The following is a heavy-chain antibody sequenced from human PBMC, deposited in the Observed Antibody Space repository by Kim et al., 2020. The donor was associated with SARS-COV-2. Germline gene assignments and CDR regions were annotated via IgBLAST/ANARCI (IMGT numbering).Heavy chain of an antibody. D-gene: IGHD3-16*02. CDR1: GFTFSSYA. CDR3: ARSWTYRHGMDV. J-gene: IGHJ6*02. V-gene: IGHV3-30*04. CDR2: ISYDGSNK. Sequence: GGSLRLSCAASGFTFSSYAMHWVRQAPGKGLEWVAVISYDGSNKYYADSVKGRFTISRDNSKNTLYLQMNSLRAEDTAVYYCARSWTYRHGMDVWGQGTTVTVSS.